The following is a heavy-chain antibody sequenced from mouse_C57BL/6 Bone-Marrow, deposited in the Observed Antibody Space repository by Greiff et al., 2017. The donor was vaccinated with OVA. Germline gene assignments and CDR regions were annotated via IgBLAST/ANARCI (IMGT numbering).Heavy chain of an antibody. Sequence: VQLQQSGPELVKPGASVKISCKASGYAFSSSWMNWVKQRPGKGLERIGRIYPGDGDTNYNGKFKGKATLTADKSSSTAYMQLSSLTSEDSAVYFCAILLPNYWGQGTTLTVSS. CDR2: IYPGDGDT. D-gene: IGHD1-1*01. CDR3: AILLPNY. J-gene: IGHJ2*01. CDR1: GYAFSSSW. V-gene: IGHV1-82*01.